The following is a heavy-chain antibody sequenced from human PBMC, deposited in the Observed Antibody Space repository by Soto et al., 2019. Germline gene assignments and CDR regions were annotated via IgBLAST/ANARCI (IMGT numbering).Heavy chain of an antibody. J-gene: IGHJ3*02. CDR3: ARSTPGNPFDI. CDR1: GFTFSSYA. Sequence: PGGSLRLSCAASGFTFSSYAMSWVRQAPGKGLEWVSAISGSGGSIYYTDSLKGRSTVSRDNSKNSLYLQINSLKADDTAVYYCARSTPGNPFDIWGQGTMVTVS. V-gene: IGHV3-23*01. CDR2: ISGSGGSI. D-gene: IGHD3-10*01.